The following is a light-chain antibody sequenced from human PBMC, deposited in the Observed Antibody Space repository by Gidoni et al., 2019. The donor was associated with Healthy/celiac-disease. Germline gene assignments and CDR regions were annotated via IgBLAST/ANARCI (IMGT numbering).Light chain of an antibody. CDR2: GSS. V-gene: IGKV3-20*01. Sequence: EIVLTQSPGTLSLSPGERATLSCRASQSVTSSYLACYQQKPGQAPRLLIDGSSSSATGIPDRFSGSGAGTDFTLTISRLAPEDFAVYYCHQYGSSPRTFGQXTKVEIK. J-gene: IGKJ2*01. CDR3: HQYGSSPRT. CDR1: QSVTSSY.